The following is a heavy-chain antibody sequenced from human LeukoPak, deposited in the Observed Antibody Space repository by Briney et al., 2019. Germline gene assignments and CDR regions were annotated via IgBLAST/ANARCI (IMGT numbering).Heavy chain of an antibody. V-gene: IGHV1-69*13. J-gene: IGHJ4*02. Sequence: ASVKVSCKASGYTFTSYGISWVRQAPGQGLEWMGGIIPIFGTANYAQKFQGRVTITADESTSTAYMELSSLRSEDTAVYYCAGGYSSSWYLYYFDYWGQGTLVTVSS. CDR2: IIPIFGTA. D-gene: IGHD6-13*01. CDR1: GYTFTSYG. CDR3: AGGYSSSWYLYYFDY.